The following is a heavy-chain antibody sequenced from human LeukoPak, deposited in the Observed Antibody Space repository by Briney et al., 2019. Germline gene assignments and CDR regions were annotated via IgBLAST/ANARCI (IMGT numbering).Heavy chain of an antibody. CDR2: IWYDGSNK. CDR1: GFTFSSYG. CDR3: ASHYDSSGFDY. Sequence: GGSLGLSCAASGFTFSSYGMHWVRQAPGKGLEWVAVIWYDGSNKYYADSVKGRFTIYRDNSNNTLYLQMNSLRAEDTDVYYCASHYDSSGFDYWGQGTLVTVSS. D-gene: IGHD3-22*01. J-gene: IGHJ4*02. V-gene: IGHV3-33*01.